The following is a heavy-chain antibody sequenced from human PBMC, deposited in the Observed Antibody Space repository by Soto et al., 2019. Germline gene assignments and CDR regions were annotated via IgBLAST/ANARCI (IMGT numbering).Heavy chain of an antibody. Sequence: QVQLVESGGGVVQPGTSLRLSCAASGFTFKTHAMHWVRQAPGKGLEWMAVIAYDGNEKFYADSVKGRFTISRDNSKNALYLQINTLREEVTAVYYCGKDVGAYVPDCYGVDVWGQGTTGTVSS. J-gene: IGHJ6*02. CDR1: GFTFKTHA. CDR3: GKDVGAYVPDCYGVDV. CDR2: IAYDGNEK. D-gene: IGHD1-26*01. V-gene: IGHV3-30*18.